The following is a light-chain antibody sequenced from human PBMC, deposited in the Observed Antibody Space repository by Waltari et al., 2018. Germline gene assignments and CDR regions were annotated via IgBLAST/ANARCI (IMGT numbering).Light chain of an antibody. CDR1: QSVSSY. CDR3: QQRSDWPPIT. CDR2: DAS. J-gene: IGKJ5*01. Sequence: EIVLTQSPDTLSLSPGERATLSCRASQSVSSYLAWYQQKPGQAPRLLIYDASNSATGIPARFIGSGSVTDFTLTISSLEPEDVAVYYCQQRSDWPPITFGQGTRLEIK. V-gene: IGKV3-11*01.